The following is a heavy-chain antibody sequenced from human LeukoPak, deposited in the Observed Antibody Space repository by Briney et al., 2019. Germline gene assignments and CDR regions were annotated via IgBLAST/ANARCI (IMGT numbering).Heavy chain of an antibody. V-gene: IGHV3-23*01. CDR3: ARGGILYGMDV. J-gene: IGHJ6*02. D-gene: IGHD6-13*01. CDR1: RFTFSAYS. CDR2: ISGSGGNT. Sequence: HSGGSLRLSCAASRFTFSAYSMTWVRQAPGKGLEWVSAISGSGGNTYYADSVKGRFTISRDSSKNTLYLQMNSLRAEDTAAYYCARGGILYGMDVWGQGTTVTVSS.